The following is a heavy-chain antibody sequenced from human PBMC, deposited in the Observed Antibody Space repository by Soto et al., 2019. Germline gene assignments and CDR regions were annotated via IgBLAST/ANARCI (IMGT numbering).Heavy chain of an antibody. Sequence: GGSLRLSCAASGFTFSNAWMSWVRQAPGKWLEWVGRIKSKTDGGTTDYAAPVKGRFTISRDDSKNTLYLQMNSLKTEDTAVYYCTTGGPRWYFDWLLSVDYFDYWGQGXLVTVYS. CDR3: TTGGPRWYFDWLLSVDYFDY. J-gene: IGHJ4*02. V-gene: IGHV3-15*01. CDR2: IKSKTDGGTT. CDR1: GFTFSNAW. D-gene: IGHD3-9*01.